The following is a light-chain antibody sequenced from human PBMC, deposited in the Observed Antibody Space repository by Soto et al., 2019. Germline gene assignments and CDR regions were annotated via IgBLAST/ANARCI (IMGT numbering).Light chain of an antibody. CDR2: GAS. J-gene: IGKJ1*01. Sequence: PGERATRSCRASQSVSSSYLAWYQQKPGQAPRLLIYGASSRATGIPDRFSGSGSGTDFTLTISRLEPEDFAVYYCQQYGSSPQTFGQGTKVDIK. CDR1: QSVSSSY. V-gene: IGKV3-20*01. CDR3: QQYGSSPQT.